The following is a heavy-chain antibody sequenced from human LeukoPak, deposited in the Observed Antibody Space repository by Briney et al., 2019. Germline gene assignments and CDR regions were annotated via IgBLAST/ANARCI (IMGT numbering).Heavy chain of an antibody. CDR3: ARWGPLRLPGGY. J-gene: IGHJ4*02. Sequence: GASVKVSCEASGYTFTDYYVHWVRQAPGQGLEWMGRINPNRGGTNYAQKFQGRVTMTRDTSISTVYMELSRLKSDDTAVYYCARWGPLRLPGGYWGQGTLVTVSS. CDR1: GYTFTDYY. D-gene: IGHD3-16*01. V-gene: IGHV1-2*06. CDR2: INPNRGGT.